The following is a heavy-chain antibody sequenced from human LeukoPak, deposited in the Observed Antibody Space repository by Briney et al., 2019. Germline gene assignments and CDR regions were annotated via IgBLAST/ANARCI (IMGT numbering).Heavy chain of an antibody. CDR2: IIPIFGSA. Sequence: SVKVSCKASGVTFSSYAISLVRPAPGQGLGVMGGIIPIFGSANYAQKFQGRVTITTDESTSTAYMELSRLRSEDTAVYYCAVVPAAPPSFYYYMDVWGKGTTVTVSS. CDR3: AVVPAAPPSFYYYMDV. J-gene: IGHJ6*03. V-gene: IGHV1-69*05. CDR1: GVTFSSYA. D-gene: IGHD2-2*01.